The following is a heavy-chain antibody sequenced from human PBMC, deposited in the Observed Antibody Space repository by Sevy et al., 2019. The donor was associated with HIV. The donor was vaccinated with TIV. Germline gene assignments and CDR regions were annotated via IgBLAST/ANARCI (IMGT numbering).Heavy chain of an antibody. CDR1: RYTFTDYN. Sequence: ASVKVSCKASRYTFTDYNINWVRQATGQGLEWMGWINPNSGNSGHAQKFRGRVTLTRDTSTATAYMELTGLKSEDTAVYYCAREVGSYGEYFDYLGQGTLVTVSS. D-gene: IGHD4-17*01. CDR2: INPNSGNS. J-gene: IGHJ4*02. V-gene: IGHV1-8*01. CDR3: AREVGSYGEYFDY.